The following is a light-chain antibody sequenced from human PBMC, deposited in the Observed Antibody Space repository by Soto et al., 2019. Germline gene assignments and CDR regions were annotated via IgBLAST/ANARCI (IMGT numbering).Light chain of an antibody. V-gene: IGKV3-15*01. J-gene: IGKJ1*01. CDR3: QQYNNWPPWT. Sequence: IVMPQSPNTLSMSPGERAPLSCRASQSVSSNLAWYQQKPGQAPRLLIYGASTRATGIPARFSGSGSGTEFTLTISSLQSEDFAVYYCQQYNNWPPWTSGQG. CDR2: GAS. CDR1: QSVSSN.